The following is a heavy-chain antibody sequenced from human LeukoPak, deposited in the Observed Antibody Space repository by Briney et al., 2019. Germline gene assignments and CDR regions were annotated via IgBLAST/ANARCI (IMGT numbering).Heavy chain of an antibody. J-gene: IGHJ4*02. CDR2: ISSSGGTT. CDR3: AKSGAYVIDY. D-gene: IGHD3-10*02. CDR1: GFTFSNYA. V-gene: IGHV3-23*01. Sequence: GGSLRLSCAASGFTFSNYAMSWVRQAPGKGLEWVSFISSSGGTTYYADSVKGRFTISRDNSKNTLYLQMNSLKVEDTAIYYCAKSGAYVIDYWGQGTLVTVSS.